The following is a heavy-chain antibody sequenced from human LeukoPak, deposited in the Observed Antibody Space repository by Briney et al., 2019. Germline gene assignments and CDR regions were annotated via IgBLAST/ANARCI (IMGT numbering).Heavy chain of an antibody. J-gene: IGHJ3*02. V-gene: IGHV1-24*01. D-gene: IGHD2-2*01. CDR2: FDPEDGET. Sequence: GASVKVSCKASGYTLTELSMHWVRQAPGKGLEWMGGFDPEDGETIYAQKFQGRVTMTEDTSTDTAYMELSSLRSEDTAVYYCATAVGYCSSTSCYDAFDIWGQGTMVTVSS. CDR3: ATAVGYCSSTSCYDAFDI. CDR1: GYTLTELS.